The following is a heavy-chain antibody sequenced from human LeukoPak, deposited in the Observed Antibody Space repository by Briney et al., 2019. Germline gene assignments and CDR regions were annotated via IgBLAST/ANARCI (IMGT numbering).Heavy chain of an antibody. CDR3: AGEQREAVAGTWDY. J-gene: IGHJ4*02. Sequence: GGSLRLSCAASGFTFNSYTMHWVRQAPGKGLEGVAVITYDGGNKYHADSVKGRFTISRDNSKNTLYLQMNSLRAEDTAVYYCAGEQREAVAGTWDYWGQGTLVTVSS. CDR1: GFTFNSYT. D-gene: IGHD6-19*01. V-gene: IGHV3-30-3*01. CDR2: ITYDGGNK.